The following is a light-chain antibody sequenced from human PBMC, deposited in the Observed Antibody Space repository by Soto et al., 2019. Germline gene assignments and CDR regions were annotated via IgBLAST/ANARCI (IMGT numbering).Light chain of an antibody. J-gene: IGKJ5*01. CDR2: DAS. Sequence: EIVLTQSPATLSLSPGEGATLSCRTSQSVNNWMVWYQQKPGQAPRLLIYDASKRATGIPARFSGSGSGTDFTLTISSLETEDFAVYYCQHRRHSITFGQGTRLE. CDR1: QSVNNW. CDR3: QHRRHSIT. V-gene: IGKV3-11*01.